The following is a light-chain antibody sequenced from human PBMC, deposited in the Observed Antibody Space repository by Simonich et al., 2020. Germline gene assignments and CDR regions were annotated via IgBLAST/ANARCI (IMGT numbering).Light chain of an antibody. J-gene: IGKJ2*01. CDR1: QSISSY. CDR3: QQSYSTPYT. Sequence: DIQMTQSPSSLSASVGDRVTIQCRASQSISSYLNWYQQKQGKAPKLLIYAASSLQSGVPSRFSGSGSGTDFTLTISSLQPEDFATYYCQQSYSTPYTFGQGTKLEIK. CDR2: AAS. V-gene: IGKV1-39*01.